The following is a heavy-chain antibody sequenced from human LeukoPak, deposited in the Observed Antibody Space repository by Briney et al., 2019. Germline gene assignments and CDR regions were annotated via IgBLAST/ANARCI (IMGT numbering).Heavy chain of an antibody. CDR1: GFTFSSYG. J-gene: IGHJ4*02. Sequence: GGSLRLSCAASGFTFSSYGMHWVRQAPGKGLEWVAVIWYDGSNKYYADSVKDRFTISRDNSKNTLYLQMNSLRAEDTAVYYCARGYYYGSGTKLDYWGQGTLVTVSS. D-gene: IGHD3-10*01. CDR2: IWYDGSNK. CDR3: ARGYYYGSGTKLDY. V-gene: IGHV3-33*01.